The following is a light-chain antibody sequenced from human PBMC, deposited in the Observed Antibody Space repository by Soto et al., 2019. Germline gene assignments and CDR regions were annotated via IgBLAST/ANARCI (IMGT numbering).Light chain of an antibody. V-gene: IGKV3-11*01. Sequence: EIVLTQSPATLSLSPGERATLSCRASQSVSSYLAWYQHKPGQAPRLLIYDASNKATGIPVRYSGSGSGTDISLTISILEPEDFAVYSCQQRSNWITFGQGTRLEIE. CDR2: DAS. CDR1: QSVSSY. J-gene: IGKJ5*01. CDR3: QQRSNWIT.